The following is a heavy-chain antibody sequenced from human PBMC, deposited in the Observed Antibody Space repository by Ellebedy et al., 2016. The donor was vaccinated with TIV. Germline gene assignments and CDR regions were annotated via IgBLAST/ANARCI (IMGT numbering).Heavy chain of an antibody. D-gene: IGHD4-17*01. J-gene: IGHJ3*02. CDR3: ATDGSYGDYLSPAHAFEI. CDR1: GFSFRSYW. V-gene: IGHV3-7*01. Sequence: GESLKISCGASGFSFRSYWMTWVRQAPGKGLEWMANINQDGSQKYYVDSVKGRFTISRDNAKNSLYLEMNSLRAEDTAVYYCATDGSYGDYLSPAHAFEIWGQGTVVAVSS. CDR2: INQDGSQK.